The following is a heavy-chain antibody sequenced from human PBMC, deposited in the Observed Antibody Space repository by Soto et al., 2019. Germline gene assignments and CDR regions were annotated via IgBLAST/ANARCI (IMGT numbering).Heavy chain of an antibody. Sequence: QVQLVQSGAEVKKPGASVKVSCKASGYTFTSYGISWVRQAPGQGLEWMGWISAYNGNTNYAQKLEGRVTMTTDTSTSTAYMELRSLRSDDTAVYYCARADDCGGDCFETRVAFDIWGQGTMVTVSS. CDR2: ISAYNGNT. CDR1: GYTFTSYG. J-gene: IGHJ3*02. CDR3: ARADDCGGDCFETRVAFDI. V-gene: IGHV1-18*01. D-gene: IGHD2-21*02.